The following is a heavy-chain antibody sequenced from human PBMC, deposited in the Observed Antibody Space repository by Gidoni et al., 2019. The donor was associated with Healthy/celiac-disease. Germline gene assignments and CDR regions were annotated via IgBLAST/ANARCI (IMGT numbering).Heavy chain of an antibody. V-gene: IGHV4-39*01. CDR2: IYYSGST. CDR3: APYCSGGSCYFVDAFDI. D-gene: IGHD2-15*01. Sequence: QLQLQESGPGLVKPSETLSLTCTVSGGSISSSSYYWGWIRQPPGKGLEWIGSIYYSGSTYYNPSLKSRVTISVDTSKNQFSLKLSSVTAADTAVYYCAPYCSGGSCYFVDAFDIWGQGTMVTVSS. J-gene: IGHJ3*02. CDR1: GGSISSSSYY.